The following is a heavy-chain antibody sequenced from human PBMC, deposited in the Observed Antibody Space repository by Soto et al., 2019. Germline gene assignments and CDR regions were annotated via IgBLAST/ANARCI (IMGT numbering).Heavy chain of an antibody. J-gene: IGHJ4*02. CDR1: GGSLSGYY. CDR2: VKDGGHT. V-gene: IGHV4-34*01. CDR3: ARGQEGVVATH. Sequence: QVQLQQRGAGLLKPSETLSLNCAVTGGSLSGYYWSWIRQPPGKGLEWIGEVKDGGHTNYSPSLRGRGTISADTSNNQCPLRLNPVTAADTGVYYCARGQEGVVATHWDQGSLVTVSS. D-gene: IGHD5-12*01.